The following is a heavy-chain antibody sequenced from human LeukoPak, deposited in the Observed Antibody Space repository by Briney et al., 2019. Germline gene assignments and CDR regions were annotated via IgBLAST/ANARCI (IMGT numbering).Heavy chain of an antibody. CDR3: AKGGDGYNSEFDY. CDR2: ISCSGGST. CDR1: GFTFSSYA. D-gene: IGHD5-24*01. V-gene: IGHV3-23*01. Sequence: GGSLRLSCAASGFTFSSYAMSWVRQAPGKGLEWVSAISCSGGSTYYADSGKGRFTISRDNSKNTLHLQMNSLRAEDTAVYYCAKGGDGYNSEFDYWGQGTLVTVSS. J-gene: IGHJ4*02.